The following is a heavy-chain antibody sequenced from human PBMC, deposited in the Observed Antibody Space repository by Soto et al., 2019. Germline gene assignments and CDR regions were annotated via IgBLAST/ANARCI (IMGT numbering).Heavy chain of an antibody. J-gene: IGHJ4*02. CDR1: GLSVSSNY. D-gene: IGHD3-16*01. CDR3: ARGYWGEGYGAGTYFDY. V-gene: IGHV3-66*01. CDR2: IYSGSTT. Sequence: EVLLVESGGGLVQPGGSLRLSCAPSGLSVSSNYMSWVRQAPGKGLEWVSVIYSGSTTHYADSVKGRFTISRDSPRNTLYLQMNSLRVEDTAVYYCARGYWGEGYGAGTYFDYWGQGTLVTVSS.